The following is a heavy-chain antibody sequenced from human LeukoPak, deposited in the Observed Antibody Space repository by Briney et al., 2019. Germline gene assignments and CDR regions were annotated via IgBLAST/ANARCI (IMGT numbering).Heavy chain of an antibody. CDR2: ISSSSSYT. V-gene: IGHV3-11*05. Sequence: KTGGSLRLSCAASGFTFSDYYMSWIRQAPGKGLEWVSYISSSSSYTNYADSVKGRFTISRDNAKNSLYLQMNSLRAEDTAVYYCARDRPHYDSNSYNWFDPWGQGTLVTVSS. J-gene: IGHJ5*02. CDR3: ARDRPHYDSNSYNWFDP. CDR1: GFTFSDYY. D-gene: IGHD3-22*01.